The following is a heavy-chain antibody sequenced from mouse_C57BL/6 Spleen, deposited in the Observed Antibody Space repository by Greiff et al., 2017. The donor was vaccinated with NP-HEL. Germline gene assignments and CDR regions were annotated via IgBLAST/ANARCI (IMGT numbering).Heavy chain of an antibody. Sequence: QVQLQQPGAELVKPGASVKLSCKASGYTFTSYWMQWVKQRPGQGLEWIGEIDPSDSYTNYNQKFKGKATLTVDTSSSTAYMQLSSLTSEDSAVYYCARSYSNYGDYYAMDYWGQGTSVTVSS. V-gene: IGHV1-50*01. CDR2: IDPSDSYT. D-gene: IGHD2-5*01. CDR1: GYTFTSYW. J-gene: IGHJ4*01. CDR3: ARSYSNYGDYYAMDY.